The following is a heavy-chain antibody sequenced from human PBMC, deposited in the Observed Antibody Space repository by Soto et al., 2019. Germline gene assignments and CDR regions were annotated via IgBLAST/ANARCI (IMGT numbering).Heavy chain of an antibody. CDR3: ARDPNDYSNRVGDDAFDI. CDR1: GGSISSGDYY. Sequence: TSETRSLTCTVSGGSISSGDYYWSWIRQPPGKGLEWIGYIYYSGSTYYNPSLKSRVTISVDTSKNQFSLKLSSVTAADTAVYYCARDPNDYSNRVGDDAFDIWGQGTMVTVSS. J-gene: IGHJ3*02. D-gene: IGHD4-4*01. CDR2: IYYSGST. V-gene: IGHV4-30-4*01.